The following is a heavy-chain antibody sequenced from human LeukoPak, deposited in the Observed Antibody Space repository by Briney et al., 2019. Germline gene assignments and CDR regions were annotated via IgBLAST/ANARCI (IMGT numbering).Heavy chain of an antibody. V-gene: IGHV1-18*01. Sequence: ASVKVSCKASGYTFTSYGISWVRQAPGQGLEWMGWISAYNGNTNYAQKLQGRVTMTTDTSTSTAYMELRSLRSDDTAVYYCAKTLYSIFGGASRSGFAPGAKETRVTV. CDR1: GYTFTSYG. D-gene: IGHD3-3*02. J-gene: IGHJ5*02. CDR2: ISAYNGNT. CDR3: AKTLYSIFGGASRSGFAP.